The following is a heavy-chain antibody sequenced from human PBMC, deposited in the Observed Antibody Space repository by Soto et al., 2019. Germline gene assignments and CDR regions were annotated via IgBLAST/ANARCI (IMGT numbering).Heavy chain of an antibody. CDR3: SIMEGA. D-gene: IGHD2-8*01. V-gene: IGHV3-72*01. CDR1: GLTFGAHY. CDR2: SRKKAKSYST. Sequence: EVQLVESGGGLVQPGGSLTLSCAVSGLTFGAHYMEWVRQAPGKGLEWVARSRKKAKSYSTDFSASVKGRFTISRDESKNSLNLQMNSLMSEDTAVCYGSIMEGAWGQGTLVTVSS. J-gene: IGHJ5*02.